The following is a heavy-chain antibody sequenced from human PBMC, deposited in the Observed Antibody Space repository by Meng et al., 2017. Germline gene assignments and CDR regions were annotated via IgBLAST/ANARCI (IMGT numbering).Heavy chain of an antibody. CDR2: IYHTGTT. CDR1: GYSISSGSH. J-gene: IGHJ5*02. CDR3: VRDLPTGYFDP. D-gene: IGHD4-11*01. Sequence: SETLSLTCAVSGYSISSGSHWGWVRQSAGKALEWIASIYHTGTTYYNPSLKSRATISVDTSNHQFSLRLNSVTAADTAIYYCVRDLPTGYFDPWGQGALVTVSS. V-gene: IGHV4-38-2*02.